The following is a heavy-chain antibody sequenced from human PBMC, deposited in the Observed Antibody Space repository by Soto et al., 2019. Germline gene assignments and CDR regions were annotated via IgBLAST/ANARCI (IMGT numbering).Heavy chain of an antibody. CDR1: GYTFTGYY. J-gene: IGHJ6*02. D-gene: IGHD6-19*01. V-gene: IGHV1-2*04. CDR3: AADMGAVAGSFGPFYYYGMDV. Sequence: GASVKVSCKASGYTFTGYYMHWVRQAPGQGLEWMGWINPNSGGTNYAQKFQGWVTMTRDTSISTAYMELSRLRSDDTAVYYCAADMGAVAGSFGPFYYYGMDVWGQGTTVTVSS. CDR2: INPNSGGT.